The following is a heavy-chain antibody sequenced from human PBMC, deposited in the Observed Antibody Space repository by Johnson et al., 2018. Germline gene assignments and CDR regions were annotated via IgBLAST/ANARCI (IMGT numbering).Heavy chain of an antibody. CDR2: INHSGST. CDR3: ARGNGYSYEGLNWFDP. Sequence: QVQLQQWGAGLLKPSETLSLTCAVYGGSFSGYYWSWIRQPPGKGLEWIGEINHSGSTNYNPSLKSRVTISVDTSKKQFSLKLSSVTAAATAVYYWARGNGYSYEGLNWFDPWGQGTLVTVSS. CDR1: GGSFSGYY. J-gene: IGHJ5*02. D-gene: IGHD5-18*01. V-gene: IGHV4-34*01.